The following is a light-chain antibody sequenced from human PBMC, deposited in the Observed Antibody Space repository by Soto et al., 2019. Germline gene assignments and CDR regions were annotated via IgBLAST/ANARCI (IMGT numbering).Light chain of an antibody. CDR1: SSDVGGYNY. J-gene: IGLJ3*02. Sequence: QSVLTQPASESGSPGQSITISCTGTSSDVGGYNYVSWYQQHPGKAPKLMIYEVSNRPSGVSNRFSGSKSGNTASLTISGLQAEDEADYYCSSYTSTSTRVFGGGTKLTVL. CDR3: SSYTSTSTRV. V-gene: IGLV2-14*01. CDR2: EVS.